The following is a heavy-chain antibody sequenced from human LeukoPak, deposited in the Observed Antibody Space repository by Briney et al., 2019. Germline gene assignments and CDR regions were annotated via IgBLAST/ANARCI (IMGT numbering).Heavy chain of an antibody. Sequence: PGESLRLSCAASRFTFSDYAKYWVRQAPGKGLEWVSSIEASGGATYYADSVKGRFTISRDNSKNTFYLQMNSLRAEDTAVYYCAKGSGSGWYGWFAPWGQGTLVTVSS. CDR3: AKGSGSGWYGWFAP. CDR2: IEASGGAT. J-gene: IGHJ5*02. D-gene: IGHD6-19*01. CDR1: RFTFSDYA. V-gene: IGHV3-23*01.